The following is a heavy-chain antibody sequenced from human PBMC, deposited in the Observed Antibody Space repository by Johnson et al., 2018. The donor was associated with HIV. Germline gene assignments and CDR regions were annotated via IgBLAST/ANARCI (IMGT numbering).Heavy chain of an antibody. CDR3: ARGWGRSSGTFDAFDI. CDR2: IKQDGSEK. V-gene: IGHV3-7*01. J-gene: IGHJ3*02. CDR1: GFTFSSYW. D-gene: IGHD6-19*01. Sequence: VQLVESGGGVVQPGRSLRLSCAASGFTFSSYWMSWVRQAPGKGLEWVANIKQDGSEKYYVDSVKGRFTISRDNSKNTLYLQMNSLRAEDTAVYYCARGWGRSSGTFDAFDIWGQGTMVTVSS.